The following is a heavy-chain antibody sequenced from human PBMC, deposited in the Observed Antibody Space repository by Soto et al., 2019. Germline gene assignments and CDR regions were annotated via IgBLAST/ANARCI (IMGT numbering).Heavy chain of an antibody. V-gene: IGHV3-23*01. CDR1: GFTFSSYA. CDR3: AKDHRYYGSGSKTN. J-gene: IGHJ4*02. CDR2: ISGSGGST. D-gene: IGHD3-10*01. Sequence: EVQLLESGGGLVQPGGSLRLSCAASGFTFSSYAMSWVRQAPGKGLEWVSAISGSGGSTYYADSVKGRFTISRDNSKTTLYLQMNSLRAEDTAVYYCAKDHRYYGSGSKTNWGQGTLVTVSS.